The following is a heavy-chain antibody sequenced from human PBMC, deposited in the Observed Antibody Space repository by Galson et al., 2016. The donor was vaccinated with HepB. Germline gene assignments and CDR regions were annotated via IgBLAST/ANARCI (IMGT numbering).Heavy chain of an antibody. D-gene: IGHD6-13*01. V-gene: IGHV1-8*01. CDR1: GYIFTSFD. CDR2: MNPKTGNT. J-gene: IGHJ4*02. CDR3: TKINGHQLAGASDF. Sequence: SVKVSCKASGYIFTSFDIHWVRQAPGQGLEWVGWMNPKTGNTGYAQKFQGRVTLTRDTYTNTAYMELTGLTSEDTALHFCTKINGHQLAGASDFWGRGTQVTVSS.